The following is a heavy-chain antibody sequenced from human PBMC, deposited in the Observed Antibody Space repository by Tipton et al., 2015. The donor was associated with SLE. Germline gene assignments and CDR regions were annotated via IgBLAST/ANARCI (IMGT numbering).Heavy chain of an antibody. V-gene: IGHV4-59*08. CDR1: GGSINSYF. D-gene: IGHD6-13*01. Sequence: TLSLTCTVSGGSINSYFWSWIRQPPGKGLEWIGYIYYSGSTNYNPSLKSRVTISRDTSGNHFSLNLNSVTATDTAVYYCARAEFSSNWYMYWHFDLWGRGTLVTVSS. CDR3: ARAEFSSNWYMYWHFDL. CDR2: IYYSGST. J-gene: IGHJ2*01.